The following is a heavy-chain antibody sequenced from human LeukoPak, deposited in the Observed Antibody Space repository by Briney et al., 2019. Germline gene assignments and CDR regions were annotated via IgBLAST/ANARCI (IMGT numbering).Heavy chain of an antibody. CDR3: ARDEGGYCGGDCYHTLDDAFDI. CDR2: ISSSSSYI. D-gene: IGHD2-21*02. Sequence: PGGSLRLSCAASGFTFSSYSMNWVRQAPGKWLEWVSSISSSSSYIYYADSVKGRFTISRDNAKNSLYLQMSSLRAEDTAVYYCARDEGGYCGGDCYHTLDDAFDIWGQGTMVTVSS. V-gene: IGHV3-21*01. J-gene: IGHJ3*02. CDR1: GFTFSSYS.